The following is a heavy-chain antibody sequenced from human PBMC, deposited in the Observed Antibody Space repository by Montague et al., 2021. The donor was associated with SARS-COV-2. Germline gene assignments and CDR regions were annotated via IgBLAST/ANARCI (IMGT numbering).Heavy chain of an antibody. V-gene: IGHV4-59*01. J-gene: IGHJ4*02. CDR1: GGSISSYN. CDR3: ARAQNTCFIANCVNYFDF. CDR2: IYYTGST. Sequence: SETLSLTCTVSGGSISSYNWCWIRQPPGKGLEWIGYIYYTGSTKYNPSLKSRVTMSLDRPTNRFSLRLNSVTAADTAMYYCARAQNTCFIANCVNYFDFWGLGAQVTVSS. D-gene: IGHD1-1*01.